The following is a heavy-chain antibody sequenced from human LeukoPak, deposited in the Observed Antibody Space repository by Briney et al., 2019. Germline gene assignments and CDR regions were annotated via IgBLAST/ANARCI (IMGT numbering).Heavy chain of an antibody. Sequence: ASVKVSCKASGYTFTSYDINWVRQATGQGLEWMGWMNPNSGNTGYAQKFQGRVTMTRNTSISTAYMELSSLRSGDTAVYYCARGSLLDQVGRSSGFDYWGQGTLVTVSS. D-gene: IGHD3-22*01. V-gene: IGHV1-8*01. J-gene: IGHJ4*02. CDR1: GYTFTSYD. CDR2: MNPNSGNT. CDR3: ARGSLLDQVGRSSGFDY.